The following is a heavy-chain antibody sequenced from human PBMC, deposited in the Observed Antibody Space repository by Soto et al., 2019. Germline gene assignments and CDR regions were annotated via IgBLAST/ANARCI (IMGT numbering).Heavy chain of an antibody. D-gene: IGHD3-22*01. Sequence: QVQLVESGGGVVQPGRSLRLSCADSGFTFSSFAMHWVRQAPGKGLEWVAVISYDGSNKYYADSVKGRLTISRDNSKNTLYLKMNKLRAKDTAVYYGARDIRRITMIVVGSEYYYYVMYVWGQGTTVTVSS. V-gene: IGHV3-30-3*01. CDR1: GFTFSSFA. CDR3: ARDIRRITMIVVGSEYYYYVMYV. J-gene: IGHJ6*02. CDR2: ISYDGSNK.